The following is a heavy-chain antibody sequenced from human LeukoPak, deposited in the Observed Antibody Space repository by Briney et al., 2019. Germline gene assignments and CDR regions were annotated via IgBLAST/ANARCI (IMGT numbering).Heavy chain of an antibody. Sequence: AGSLRLSCEGSGFTFSNYWMSWVRQAPGKGLEWVANIQQHGSETYYGDSVKGRFTISRDNAKNSLYLQMNSLRAEDTAVYYCATYSSSNGREFQYWGQGTLVTVSS. CDR3: ATYSSSNGREFQY. CDR1: GFTFSNYW. CDR2: IQQHGSET. J-gene: IGHJ1*01. V-gene: IGHV3-7*01. D-gene: IGHD2-2*01.